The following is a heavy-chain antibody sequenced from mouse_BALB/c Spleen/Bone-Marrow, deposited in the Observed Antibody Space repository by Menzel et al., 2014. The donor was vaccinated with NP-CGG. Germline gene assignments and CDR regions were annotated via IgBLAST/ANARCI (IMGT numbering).Heavy chain of an antibody. CDR3: ARGKTYAMDY. CDR2: INPNNDGT. D-gene: IGHD2-1*01. J-gene: IGHJ4*01. V-gene: IGHV1-14*01. Sequence: VQLKESGPELVKPGASVKMSCKASGYTFTSYVMHWVKQKPGQGLKWIGYINPNNDGTKYNEKFKGKATLTSDKSSSTAYMELSSLTSEDSAVYYCARGKTYAMDYWGQGTSVTVSS. CDR1: GYTFTSYV.